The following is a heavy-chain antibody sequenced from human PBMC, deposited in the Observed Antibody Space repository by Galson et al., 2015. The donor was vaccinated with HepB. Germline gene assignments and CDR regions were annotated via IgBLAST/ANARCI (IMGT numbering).Heavy chain of an antibody. Sequence: SLRLSCAVSGVTINDYAMNWVRQAPGKGLEWVADISASGGSRDYVDSVKGRFTVSRDNSKNTVYLQMNSLRVEDTATYYCAKGYCSVTTCYYDYWGQGTQVSVSS. J-gene: IGHJ4*02. D-gene: IGHD2-2*01. CDR1: GVTINDYA. CDR2: ISASGGSR. CDR3: AKGYCSVTTCYYDY. V-gene: IGHV3-23*01.